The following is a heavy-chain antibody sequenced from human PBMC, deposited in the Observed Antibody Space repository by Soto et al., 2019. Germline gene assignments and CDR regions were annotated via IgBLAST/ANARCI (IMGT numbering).Heavy chain of an antibody. CDR1: GGSISSGDYY. Sequence: QVQLQESGPGLVKPSQTLSLTCTVSGGSISSGDYYWSWIRQPPGKGLEWIGYIYYSGSTYYNPSLKSRVTISVDTSKNQLSLKLSSVTAADTAVYYCARDQGMVRGVIGWFDPWGQGTLVTVSS. D-gene: IGHD3-10*01. V-gene: IGHV4-30-4*01. CDR2: IYYSGST. CDR3: ARDQGMVRGVIGWFDP. J-gene: IGHJ5*02.